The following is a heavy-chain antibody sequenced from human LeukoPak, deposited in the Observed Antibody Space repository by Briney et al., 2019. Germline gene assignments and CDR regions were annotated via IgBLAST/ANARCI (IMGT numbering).Heavy chain of an antibody. CDR3: ARVAAVAHFDY. J-gene: IGHJ4*02. D-gene: IGHD6-19*01. Sequence: SETLSLTCTVSGGSVISGSYYWSWIRQPPGKGLEWIGYIYYSGSTNYNPSLKSRVTISVDTSKNQFSLKLSSVTAADTAVYYCARVAAVAHFDYWGQGTLVTVSS. CDR2: IYYSGST. V-gene: IGHV4-61*01. CDR1: GGSVISGSYY.